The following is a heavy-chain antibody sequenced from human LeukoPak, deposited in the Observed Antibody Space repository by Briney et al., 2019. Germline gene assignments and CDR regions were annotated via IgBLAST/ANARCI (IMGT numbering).Heavy chain of an antibody. V-gene: IGHV3-20*04. Sequence: RPGGSLRLSCAASGFTFDDYAMSWVRQVPGRGLEWVSGIHWNGGSTGYADSVKGRFTISRGNAKKSLYLQMNSLRAEDTALYYCARRRGNYGSGSYYFDYWGQGTLVTVSS. J-gene: IGHJ4*02. CDR3: ARRRGNYGSGSYYFDY. CDR1: GFTFDDYA. D-gene: IGHD3-10*01. CDR2: IHWNGGST.